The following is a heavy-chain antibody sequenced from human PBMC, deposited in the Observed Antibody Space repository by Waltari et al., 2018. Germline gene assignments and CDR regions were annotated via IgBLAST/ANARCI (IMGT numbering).Heavy chain of an antibody. V-gene: IGHV4-38-2*01. D-gene: IGHD5-12*01. CDR2: IYHSGST. CDR3: AKAGGYSGYDLNWFDP. J-gene: IGHJ5*02. Sequence: QVQLQESGPGLVKPSETLSLTCAVSGYSISSGYYWGWIQQPPGKGLEWIGSIYHSGSTYYNPSLKSRVTISVDTSKNQFSLKLSSVTAADTAVYYCAKAGGYSGYDLNWFDPWGQGTLVTVSS. CDR1: GYSISSGYY.